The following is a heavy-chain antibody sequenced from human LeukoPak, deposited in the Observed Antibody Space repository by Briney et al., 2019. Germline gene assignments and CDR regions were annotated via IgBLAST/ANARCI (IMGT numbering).Heavy chain of an antibody. J-gene: IGHJ4*02. Sequence: PSETLSLTGTVSGGSISSYYWSWIRQPPGKGLEWIGHIYYSGSTYYNPSLKSRVTISVDTSKNQFSLKLSSVTAADTAVYYCARDRYYYDSSGYYSFVYWGQGTLVTVSS. D-gene: IGHD3-22*01. CDR1: GGSISSYY. CDR3: ARDRYYYDSSGYYSFVY. V-gene: IGHV4-59*12. CDR2: IYYSGST.